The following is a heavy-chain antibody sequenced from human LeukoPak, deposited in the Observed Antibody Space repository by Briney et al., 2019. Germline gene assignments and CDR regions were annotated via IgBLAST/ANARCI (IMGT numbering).Heavy chain of an antibody. V-gene: IGHV3-74*01. CDR3: VRGSSAWSPLGDY. D-gene: IGHD6-13*01. CDR1: GFTFSTYW. CDR2: ISPDGSTT. Sequence: GGSLRLSCAASGFTFSTYWMHWVRQAPGQGPVWVSRISPDGSTTTYADSVRGRFSISRDDAKNTLYMQMNSLRVDDTAVYYCVRGSSAWSPLGDYWGQGTLVTVST. J-gene: IGHJ4*02.